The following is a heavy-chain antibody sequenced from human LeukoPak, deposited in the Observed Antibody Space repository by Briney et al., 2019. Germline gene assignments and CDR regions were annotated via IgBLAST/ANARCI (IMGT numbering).Heavy chain of an antibody. J-gene: IGHJ4*02. Sequence: PSETLSLTCSVSGYSISSGYYWGWIRQPPGKGLEWIGSIYHSGSTYYNPSLKSRVTISVDTSKNQFSLKLSSVTAADTAVYYCARFDWNDYYFDYWGQGTLVTVSS. CDR2: IYHSGST. CDR1: GYSISSGYY. CDR3: ARFDWNDYYFDY. D-gene: IGHD1-1*01. V-gene: IGHV4-38-2*02.